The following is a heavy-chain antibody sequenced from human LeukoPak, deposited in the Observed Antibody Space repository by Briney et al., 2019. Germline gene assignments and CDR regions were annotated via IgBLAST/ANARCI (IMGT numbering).Heavy chain of an antibody. D-gene: IGHD1-26*01. J-gene: IGHJ6*03. CDR1: GFTFSSYA. Sequence: GGSLRLSCVASGFTFSSYALSWVRQAPGKGLEWVSSVSNSGGTTYSADSVKGGFTISRDNSKNTLYLQMNSLRAEDTAVFYCARSSRRVGASTPYYYYFYMDVWGKGTTVTVSS. CDR3: ARSSRRVGASTPYYYYFYMDV. V-gene: IGHV3-23*01. CDR2: VSNSGGTT.